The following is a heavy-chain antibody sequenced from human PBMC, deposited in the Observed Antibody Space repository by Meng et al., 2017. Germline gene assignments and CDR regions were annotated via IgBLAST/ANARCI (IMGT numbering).Heavy chain of an antibody. CDR3: ARVSGGYCSGGSCYNWFDP. J-gene: IGHJ5*02. D-gene: IGHD2-15*01. Sequence: GESLKISCAASGFTFSSYEMNWVRQAPGKGPEWVSYISSSGSTIYYADSVKGRFTISRDNAKNSLYLQMNSLRAEGTAVYYCARVSGGYCSGGSCYNWFDPWGQGTLVTVSS. V-gene: IGHV3-48*03. CDR1: GFTFSSYE. CDR2: ISSSGSTI.